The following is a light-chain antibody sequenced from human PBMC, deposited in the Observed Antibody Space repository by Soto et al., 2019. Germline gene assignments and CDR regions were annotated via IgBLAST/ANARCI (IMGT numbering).Light chain of an antibody. CDR2: DAS. Sequence: DILFTQSPSSLSVSAGDRATISCRASQGISSYLAWYQQKPGQAPRLLIYDASNMATGIPSRFSGSGSGTDFTLTISSLEPEDFAIYYCQQRNSTPRTFGQGTKVDIK. J-gene: IGKJ1*01. V-gene: IGKV3-11*01. CDR3: QQRNSTPRT. CDR1: QGISSY.